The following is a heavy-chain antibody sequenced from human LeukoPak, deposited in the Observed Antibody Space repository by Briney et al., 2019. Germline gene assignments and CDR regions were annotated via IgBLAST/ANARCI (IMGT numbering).Heavy chain of an antibody. J-gene: IGHJ4*02. CDR1: RFTYSSYG. CDR2: IKHDGSNK. CDR3: ARDRGTPGY. D-gene: IGHD3-10*01. Sequence: GRFLRLSCAASRFTYSSYGMHWVRQAPGKGLEWVANIKHDGSNKYYADSVKGRFTISRDNAKNSLYLQMNSLRAEDTAVYYCARDRGTPGYWGQGTLVTVSS. V-gene: IGHV3-7*03.